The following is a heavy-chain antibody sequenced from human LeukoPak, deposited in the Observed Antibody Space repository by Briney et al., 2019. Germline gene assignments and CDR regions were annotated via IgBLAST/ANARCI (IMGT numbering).Heavy chain of an antibody. V-gene: IGHV5-51*01. CDR2: IYPGDSDT. D-gene: IGHD6-19*01. J-gene: IGHJ5*02. CDR3: ARAVAGPKYNWFDP. CDR1: GYSFTSFW. Sequence: GESLKISCRVSGYSFTSFWIGWVRQMPGKGLEWMGIIYPGDSDTRYSPSFQGQVTISADRSINTAYLQWSSLKASDTAMYYCARAVAGPKYNWFDPWGQGTLVTVSS.